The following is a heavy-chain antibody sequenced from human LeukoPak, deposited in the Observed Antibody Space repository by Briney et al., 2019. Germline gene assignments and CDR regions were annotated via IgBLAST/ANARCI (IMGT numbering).Heavy chain of an antibody. V-gene: IGHV1-8*02. J-gene: IGHJ6*03. CDR2: MNPNSGNT. Sequence: GASVKVSCKASGYTFTGYYMHWVRQAPGQGLEWMGWMNPNSGNTGYAQKFQGRVTMTRNTSISTAYMELSSLRSEDTAVYYCARGVEMATIGSPYYYYYMDVWGKGTTVTISS. CDR1: GYTFTGYY. CDR3: ARGVEMATIGSPYYYYYMDV. D-gene: IGHD5-24*01.